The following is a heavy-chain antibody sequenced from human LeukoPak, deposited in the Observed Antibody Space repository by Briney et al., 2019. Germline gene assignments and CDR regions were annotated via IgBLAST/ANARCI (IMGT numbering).Heavy chain of an antibody. Sequence: GGSLRLSCAASGFTFSSYGMHWVRQAPGKGLEWVAAIWYDGSNKYYADSVKGRFTISRDNSKNTLYLQMNSLRAEDTAVYYCARGGTTYYYYGMDVWGQGTTVTVSS. D-gene: IGHD1-1*01. J-gene: IGHJ6*02. CDR1: GFTFSSYG. CDR3: ARGGTTYYYYGMDV. CDR2: IWYDGSNK. V-gene: IGHV3-33*01.